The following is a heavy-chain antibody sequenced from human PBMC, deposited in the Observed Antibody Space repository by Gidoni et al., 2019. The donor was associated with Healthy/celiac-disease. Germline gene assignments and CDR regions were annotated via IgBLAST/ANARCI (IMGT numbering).Heavy chain of an antibody. CDR2: INTNSGGT. CDR1: GYTFTGYC. J-gene: IGHJ4*02. V-gene: IGHV1-2*02. CDR3: ASLYSSGL. D-gene: IGHD6-19*01. Sequence: QVQLVQSGAEAPKPGASVQVSCKASGYTFTGYCMHWVRQAPGQGIGWMGWINTNSGGTNYAQKFQGRVTMTRDTSISTAYMELSRLRSDDTAVYYCASLYSSGLWGQGTLVTVSS.